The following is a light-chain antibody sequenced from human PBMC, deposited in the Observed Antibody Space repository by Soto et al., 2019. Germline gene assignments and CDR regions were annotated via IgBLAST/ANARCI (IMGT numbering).Light chain of an antibody. CDR1: QNIKNY. J-gene: IGKJ1*01. Sequence: DIQMTQSPSSLSASVGDRVTITCRASQNIKNYLNWYQQKPGKAPKLLIYAASNLQSGVPSRFSGSGSGTEFTLTISSLQPDDFATYYCQQYNSYWTFGQGTKVDIK. CDR2: AAS. V-gene: IGKV1-17*01. CDR3: QQYNSYWT.